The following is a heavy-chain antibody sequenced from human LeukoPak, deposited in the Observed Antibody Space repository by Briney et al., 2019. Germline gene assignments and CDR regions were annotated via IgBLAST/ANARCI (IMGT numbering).Heavy chain of an antibody. J-gene: IGHJ4*02. CDR1: GFTFSSHW. V-gene: IGHV3-7*03. D-gene: IGHD3-22*01. CDR2: IKEDGSKK. CDR3: ATPLDYYDSSGYHQGGD. Sequence: GGSLRLSCAASGFTFSSHWMTWVRQAPGKGLEWVANIKEDGSKKNYVDSVKGRFTISRDNAKNSLYLQMNSLRAEDTAVYHCATPLDYYDSSGYHQGGDWGQGTLVTVSS.